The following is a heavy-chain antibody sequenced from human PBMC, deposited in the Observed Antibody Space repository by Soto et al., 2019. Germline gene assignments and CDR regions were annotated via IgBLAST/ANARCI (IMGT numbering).Heavy chain of an antibody. CDR2: IIPIFGTA. V-gene: IGHV1-69*13. J-gene: IGHJ6*02. Sequence: GASVKVSCKASGGSIGCYAISCVRQAPGQGLEWMGGIIPIFGTANYAQKFQGRVTITADESTSTAYMELSSLRSEDTAVYYCARDFMSDFWSGYYPVYGMDVWGQGTTVTVSS. D-gene: IGHD3-3*01. CDR1: GGSIGCYA. CDR3: ARDFMSDFWSGYYPVYGMDV.